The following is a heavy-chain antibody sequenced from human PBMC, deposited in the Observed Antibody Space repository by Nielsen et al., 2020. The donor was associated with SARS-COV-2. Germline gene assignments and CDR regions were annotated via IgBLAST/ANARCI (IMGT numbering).Heavy chain of an antibody. J-gene: IGHJ3*02. CDR2: ISHDGDSK. CDR1: GFTFSSYA. Sequence: GESLKISCAASGFTFSSYAMHWVRQAPGKGLAWVAVISHDGDSKYYADFVKGRFTISRDNSKNTLYLQMNSLRAEDTAVYYCARGSVYYDSSGYPNDAFDIWGQGTMVTVSS. D-gene: IGHD3-22*01. CDR3: ARGSVYYDSSGYPNDAFDI. V-gene: IGHV3-30-3*01.